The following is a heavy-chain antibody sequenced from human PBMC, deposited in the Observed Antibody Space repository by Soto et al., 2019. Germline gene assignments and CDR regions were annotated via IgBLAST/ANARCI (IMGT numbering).Heavy chain of an antibody. CDR3: ARDTVLTGMFHV. V-gene: IGHV4-59*01. Sequence: QILSVPPKDTCGSISSCQRSRVRQPPGKGLEWIASVYYTGTTNYKPSLGSRVTTSIDAPENPISLKLTSVTAADTAFYYCARDTVLTGMFHVWGHGTQVTVSS. J-gene: IGHJ4*01. CDR1: CGSISSCQ. D-gene: IGHD4-17*01. CDR2: VYYTGTT.